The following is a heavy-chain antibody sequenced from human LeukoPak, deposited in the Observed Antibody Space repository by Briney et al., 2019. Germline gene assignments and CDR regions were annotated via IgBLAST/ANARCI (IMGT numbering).Heavy chain of an antibody. CDR2: IYYSGST. D-gene: IGHD3-3*01. CDR3: ARRPYYDFWSGYSDYFDY. V-gene: IGHV4-39*01. J-gene: IGHJ4*02. Sequence: SETLSLTCTVSGGSISSSSYYWGWIRQPPGKGLEWSGSIYYSGSTYYNPSLKSRVTISVDTSKNQFSLKLSSVTAADTAVYYCARRPYYDFWSGYSDYFDYWGQGTLVTVSS. CDR1: GGSISSSSYY.